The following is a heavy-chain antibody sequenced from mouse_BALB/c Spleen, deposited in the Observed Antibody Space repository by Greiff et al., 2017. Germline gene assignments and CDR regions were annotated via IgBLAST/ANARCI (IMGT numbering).Heavy chain of an antibody. CDR3: ARAGGYDPYWYFDV. J-gene: IGHJ1*01. D-gene: IGHD2-2*01. CDR2: ISYSGST. CDR1: GYSITSDYA. Sequence: EVKLVESGPGLVKPSQSLSLTCTVTGYSITSDYAWNWIRQFPGNKLEWMGYISYSGSTSYNPSLKSRISITRDTSKNQFFLQLNSVTTEDTATYYCARAGGYDPYWYFDVWGAGTTVTVSS. V-gene: IGHV3-2*02.